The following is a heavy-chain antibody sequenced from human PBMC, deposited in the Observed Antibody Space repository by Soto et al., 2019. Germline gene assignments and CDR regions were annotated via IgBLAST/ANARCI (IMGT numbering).Heavy chain of an antibody. V-gene: IGHV4-39*01. CDR3: ARQVVVVVAATNWFDP. CDR2: IYYSGST. Sequence: SETLSLTCTVSGGSISSSSYYWGWIRQPPGKGLEWIGSIYYSGSTYYNPSLKSRVTISVDTSKNQFSLKLSSVTAADTAVYYCARQVVVVVAATNWFDPRGQGTLVTVSS. CDR1: GGSISSSSYY. J-gene: IGHJ5*02. D-gene: IGHD2-15*01.